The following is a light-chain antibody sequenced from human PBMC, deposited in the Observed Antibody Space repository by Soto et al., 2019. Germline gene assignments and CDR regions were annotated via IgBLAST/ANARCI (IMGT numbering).Light chain of an antibody. CDR2: DAS. V-gene: IGKV3-11*01. CDR1: QSVSSY. Sequence: EIVLTQSPATLSLSPGERATLSCRASQSVSSYLAWYQKKPGQAPRLLIFDASNRATGIPARFSGSGSGTDFTRTISSLEPEDFAVYYCQQRSNWPLTFGGGTKVEIK. J-gene: IGKJ4*01. CDR3: QQRSNWPLT.